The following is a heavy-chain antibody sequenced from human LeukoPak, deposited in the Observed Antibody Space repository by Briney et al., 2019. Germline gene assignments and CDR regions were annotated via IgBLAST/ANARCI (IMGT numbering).Heavy chain of an antibody. J-gene: IGHJ4*02. V-gene: IGHV4-39*07. Sequence: SETLSLTCTVSGGSISSSSYYWGWIRQPPGKGLEWIGSIYYSGSTYYNPSLKSRVTISVDTSKNQFSLKLSSVTAADTAVYYCARDLRPYYYDSSGPPSPDYYFDYWGQGTLVTVSS. CDR2: IYYSGST. D-gene: IGHD3-22*01. CDR3: ARDLRPYYYDSSGPPSPDYYFDY. CDR1: GGSISSSSYY.